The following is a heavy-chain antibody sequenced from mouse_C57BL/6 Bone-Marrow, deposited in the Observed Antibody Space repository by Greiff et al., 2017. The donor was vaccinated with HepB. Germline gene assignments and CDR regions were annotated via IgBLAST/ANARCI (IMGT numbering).Heavy chain of an antibody. J-gene: IGHJ4*01. V-gene: IGHV14-3*01. CDR3: ASALYGSSYGAMDY. CDR1: GFNIKNTY. CDR2: IDPANGNT. D-gene: IGHD1-1*01. Sequence: VQLQHSVAELVRPGASVKLSCTASGFNIKNTYMHWVKQRPEQGLEWIGRIDPANGNTKYAPKFQGKATITADTSSNTAYLQLSSLTSEDTAIYYCASALYGSSYGAMDYWGQGTSVTVSS.